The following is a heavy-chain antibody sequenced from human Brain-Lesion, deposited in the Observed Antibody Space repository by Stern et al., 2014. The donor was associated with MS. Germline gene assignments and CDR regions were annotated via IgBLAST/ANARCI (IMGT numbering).Heavy chain of an antibody. J-gene: IGHJ4*02. CDR1: GGSISSGSDY. CDR2: IHPSGSA. V-gene: IGHV4-61*02. Sequence: VQLVESGPGLVKPSQTLSLTCTVSGGSISSGSDYWSWIRQPVGKGLEWIGRIHPSGSAFYTPSLKRRVPISTDTSMNQFSLELNSATAADTAIYYCASGYRIFDYWGQGILVTVSS. D-gene: IGHD5-18*01. CDR3: ASGYRIFDY.